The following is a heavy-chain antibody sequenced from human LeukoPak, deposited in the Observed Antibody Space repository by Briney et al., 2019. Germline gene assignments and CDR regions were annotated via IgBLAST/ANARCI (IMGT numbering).Heavy chain of an antibody. CDR2: IYPADSDI. CDR3: ARQEYCSGGSCYTWLDP. J-gene: IGHJ5*02. V-gene: IGHV5-51*01. D-gene: IGHD2-15*01. CDR1: GYSINNYW. Sequence: GESLKISCKGSGYSINNYWIGWARQMPGKGLEWMGIIYPADSDIRYSPSFQGQVTISADKSISTAYLQWSSLKASDTAMYYCARQEYCSGGSCYTWLDPWGQGTLVTVSS.